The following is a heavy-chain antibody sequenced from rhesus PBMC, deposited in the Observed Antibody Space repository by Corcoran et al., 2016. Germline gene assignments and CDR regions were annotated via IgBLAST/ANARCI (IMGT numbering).Heavy chain of an antibody. Sequence: QVQLQESGPGLVKPSETLSLTCAVSGYSTSSGSGWTWIRQTPGKGLEWIGYIGGNTGTPNYNPPPRSRDTISKSASNNQVSLKLTSVTAADTAVYYCARDPAYCTGSGCYGYYGLDSWGQGVVVTVSS. V-gene: IGHV4-127*01. CDR3: ARDPAYCTGSGCYGYYGLDS. D-gene: IGHD2-21*01. CDR1: GYSTSSGSG. CDR2: IGGNTGTP. J-gene: IGHJ6*01.